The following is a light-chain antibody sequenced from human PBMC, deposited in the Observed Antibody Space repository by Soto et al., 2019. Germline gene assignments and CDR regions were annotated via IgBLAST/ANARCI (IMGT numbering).Light chain of an antibody. J-gene: IGKJ5*01. CDR1: QSVSNNY. CDR2: GAS. CDR3: QQYGSSGT. Sequence: EIVLTQSPGTLSLSPVERATLSCMASQSVSNNYLAWYQQKPGQAPRLLIYGASNRATGIPDRFSGSGSGTDFTLTISRLEPEDFAVYYCQQYGSSGTFGQGTRLEIK. V-gene: IGKV3-20*01.